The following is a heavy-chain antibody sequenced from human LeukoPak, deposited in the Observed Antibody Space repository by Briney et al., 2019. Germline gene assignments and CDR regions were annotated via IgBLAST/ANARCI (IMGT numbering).Heavy chain of an antibody. Sequence: SVKVSCKASGGTFSSYAISWVRQAPGQGLEWMGGIIPIFGTANYAQKFQGRATITADESTSTAYMELSSLRSEDTAVYYCARGLGSVSYIGMDVWGKGTTVTVSS. D-gene: IGHD3-10*01. CDR3: ARGLGSVSYIGMDV. V-gene: IGHV1-69*13. J-gene: IGHJ6*04. CDR1: GGTFSSYA. CDR2: IIPIFGTA.